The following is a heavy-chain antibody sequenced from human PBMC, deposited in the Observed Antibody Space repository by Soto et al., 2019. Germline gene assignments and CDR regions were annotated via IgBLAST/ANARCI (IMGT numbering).Heavy chain of an antibody. Sequence: QVQLVESGGGVVQPGRSLRLSCAASGFTFSSYGMHWVRQAPGKGLEWVAVISYDGSNKYYADSVKGRFTISRDNSKNXLXXQMNSLRDEDTAVYYCAKDAGIFDILAVAGTTLDYWGQGTLVTVPS. J-gene: IGHJ4*02. D-gene: IGHD6-19*01. V-gene: IGHV3-30*18. CDR1: GFTFSSYG. CDR2: ISYDGSNK. CDR3: AKDAGIFDILAVAGTTLDY.